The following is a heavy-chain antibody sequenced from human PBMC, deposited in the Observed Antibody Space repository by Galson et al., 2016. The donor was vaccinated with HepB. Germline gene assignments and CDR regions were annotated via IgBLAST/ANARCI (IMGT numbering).Heavy chain of an antibody. CDR2: IYPGDSHS. CDR1: GYIFNNFW. D-gene: IGHD2-15*01. J-gene: IGHJ6*02. Sequence: QSGAEVKKPGESLKISCKGSGYIFNNFWVAWVRQMPGKGLEWMGIIYPGDSHSRYSPSLQGQVTISADKSINTAYLQRSSLTASDTAVYYCARTHSGGTDYYYYAMDVWGQGTTVTVSS. CDR3: ARTHSGGTDYYYYAMDV. V-gene: IGHV5-51*01.